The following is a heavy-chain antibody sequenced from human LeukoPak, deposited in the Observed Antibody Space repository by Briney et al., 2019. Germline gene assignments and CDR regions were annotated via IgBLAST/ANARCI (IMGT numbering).Heavy chain of an antibody. D-gene: IGHD3-3*01. J-gene: IGHJ4*02. Sequence: SSVTVSCKASGYTFTGYFIHWVRQAPGQGLEWMGWINPNNGCTHNAHKFHGRVAITSETPISTAYMDVNKQRANDTAVYYCATTYYDFWSGYCFDYWGQATLVTVSS. V-gene: IGHV1-2*02. CDR3: ATTYYDFWSGYCFDY. CDR2: INPNNGCT. CDR1: GYTFTGYF.